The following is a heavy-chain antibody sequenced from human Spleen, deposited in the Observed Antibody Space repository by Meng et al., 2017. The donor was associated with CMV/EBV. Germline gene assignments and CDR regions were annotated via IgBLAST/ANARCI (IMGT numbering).Heavy chain of an antibody. J-gene: IGHJ6*02. V-gene: IGHV3-21*01. Sequence: GGSLRLSCAASGFTFSSYSMNWVRQAPGKGLEWVSSISSSSYIYYADSVKGRFTISRDNAKNSLYLQMNSLRAEDTAVYYCARDLKWIAARPVPISYGMDVWGQGTTVTVSS. CDR1: GFTFSSYS. CDR2: ISSSSYI. D-gene: IGHD6-6*01. CDR3: ARDLKWIAARPVPISYGMDV.